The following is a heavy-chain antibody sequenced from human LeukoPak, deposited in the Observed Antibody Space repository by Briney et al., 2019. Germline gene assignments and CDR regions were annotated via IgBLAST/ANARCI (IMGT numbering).Heavy chain of an antibody. CDR1: GFTVSSNH. D-gene: IGHD6-19*01. Sequence: PGGSLRLSCAASGFTVSSNHMSWVRQAPGKGLEWVSIIYSGTTYYADSVKGRFAISRDNSKNTLYLEMNSLRAEDTAVYYCARYSSGLSFDYWGQGTLVTVSS. CDR2: IYSGTT. V-gene: IGHV3-53*01. CDR3: ARYSSGLSFDY. J-gene: IGHJ4*02.